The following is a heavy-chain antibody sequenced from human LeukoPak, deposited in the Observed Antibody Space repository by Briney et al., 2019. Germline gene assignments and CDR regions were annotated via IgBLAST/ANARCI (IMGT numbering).Heavy chain of an antibody. CDR2: INHSGST. J-gene: IGHJ4*02. V-gene: IGHV4-34*01. CDR3: ARVGGYGADY. Sequence: SETLSLTCAVYGGSFSGYYWSWIRQPPGKGLEWIGEINHSGSTNYNTSLKSRVTISVDTSKNQFSLKLSSVTAADTAVYYCARVGGYGADYWGQGTLVTVSS. CDR1: GGSFSGYY. D-gene: IGHD4-17*01.